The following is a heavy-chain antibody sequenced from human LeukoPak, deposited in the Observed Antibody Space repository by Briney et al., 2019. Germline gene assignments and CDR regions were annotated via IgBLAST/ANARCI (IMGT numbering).Heavy chain of an antibody. CDR3: ARGGHTSTSDFYFDH. CDR1: GFTFTVYY. J-gene: IGHJ4*02. V-gene: IGHV1-2*02. Sequence: GASVKVSCKASGFTFTVYYIHWVRQAPGQGLEWMGWINPSSDDTNYAQNFQGRVSMTRDTSINTAYMDLSSLKSDDTAVYFCARGGHTSTSDFYFDHWGQGSLVSVS. D-gene: IGHD2-2*01. CDR2: INPSSDDT.